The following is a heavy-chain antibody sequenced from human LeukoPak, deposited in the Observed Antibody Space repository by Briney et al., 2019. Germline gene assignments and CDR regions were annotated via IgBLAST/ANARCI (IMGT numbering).Heavy chain of an antibody. J-gene: IGHJ3*02. Sequence: PSETLSLTCTVSGGSISSYYWSWIRQPPGKGLEWIGYIYYSGSTNYNPSLKSRVTISVDTSKNQFSLKLSSVTAADTAVYYCASSYDFWSGYPDAFDIWGQGIMVTVSS. CDR1: GGSISSYY. CDR3: ASSYDFWSGYPDAFDI. V-gene: IGHV4-59*01. D-gene: IGHD3-3*01. CDR2: IYYSGST.